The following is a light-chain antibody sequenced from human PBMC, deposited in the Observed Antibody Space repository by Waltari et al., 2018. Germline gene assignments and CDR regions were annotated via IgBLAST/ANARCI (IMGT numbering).Light chain of an antibody. CDR1: RSNIGTNT. V-gene: IGLV1-44*01. Sequence: ISCSGSRSNIGTNTVNWYQQLPGTAPKVLMYSNNQRPSGVPDRFSGSKSGTSASLAVSGLQSEDEGDYYCATWDDSLNGVVFGGGTKLTVL. J-gene: IGLJ2*01. CDR3: ATWDDSLNGVV. CDR2: SNN.